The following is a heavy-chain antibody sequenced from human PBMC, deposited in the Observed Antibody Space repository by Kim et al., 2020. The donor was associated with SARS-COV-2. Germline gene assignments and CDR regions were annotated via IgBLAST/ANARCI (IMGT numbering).Heavy chain of an antibody. Sequence: ASVKVSCKASGYTFTSYGISWVRQAPGQGLEWMGWISAYNGNTNYAQKLQGRVTMTTDTSTSTAYMELRSLRSDDTAVYYCARDGFNIVVVSNYYGMDVWGQGTTVTVSS. CDR2: ISAYNGNT. J-gene: IGHJ6*02. CDR3: ARDGFNIVVVSNYYGMDV. V-gene: IGHV1-18*01. CDR1: GYTFTSYG. D-gene: IGHD2-2*01.